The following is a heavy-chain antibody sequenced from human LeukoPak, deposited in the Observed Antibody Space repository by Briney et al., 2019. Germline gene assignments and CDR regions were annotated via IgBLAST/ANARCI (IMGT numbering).Heavy chain of an antibody. D-gene: IGHD6-13*01. CDR3: AKPGIAAASTSPNRFDP. CDR2: ISYDGSNK. V-gene: IGHV3-30*18. Sequence: GRSLRLSCAASGFTFSSYGMHWVRQAPGKGLEWVAVISYDGSNKYYADSVKGRFTISRDNSKNTLYLQMNSLRAEDTAVYYCAKPGIAAASTSPNRFDPWGQGTLVTVSS. J-gene: IGHJ5*02. CDR1: GFTFSSYG.